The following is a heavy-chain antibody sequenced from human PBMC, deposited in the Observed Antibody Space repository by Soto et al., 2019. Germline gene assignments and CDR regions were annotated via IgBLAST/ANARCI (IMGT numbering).Heavy chain of an antibody. CDR3: ARGTYYDSSGYPADFDY. V-gene: IGHV1-18*01. D-gene: IGHD3-22*01. CDR1: GYSFTSYG. J-gene: IGHJ4*02. CDR2: ISAYNGNT. Sequence: ASVKLSCKASGYSFTSYGISWVRQAPGQGLEWMGWISAYNGNTNYAQKLQGRVTMTTDTSTSTAYMELRSLRSDDTAVYYCARGTYYDSSGYPADFDYWGQGTLVTVSS.